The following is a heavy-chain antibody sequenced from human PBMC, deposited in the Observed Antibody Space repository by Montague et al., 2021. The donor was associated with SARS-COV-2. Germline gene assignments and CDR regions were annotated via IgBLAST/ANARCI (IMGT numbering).Heavy chain of an antibody. D-gene: IGHD6-13*01. CDR2: TYYRSKWHN. CDR1: GDSVSSNSAA. Sequence: CAISGDSVSSNSAAWKWIRQSPSRGLEWLGRTYYRSKWHNDYAESVKSRITINPDTSKNQISLQLNSVTPEDTAVYYCARGSQVGSWPPTDSGMDVWGQGPKVTVSS. J-gene: IGHJ6*02. CDR3: ARGSQVGSWPPTDSGMDV. V-gene: IGHV6-1*01.